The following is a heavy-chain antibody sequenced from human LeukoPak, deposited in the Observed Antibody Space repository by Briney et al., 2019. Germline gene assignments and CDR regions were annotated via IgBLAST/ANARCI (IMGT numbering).Heavy chain of an antibody. J-gene: IGHJ4*02. Sequence: ASVKVSCKASVYTFTGYYMHWVRQAPGQGLEWMGWINPNSGGTNYAQKFQGRVTMTRDTSISTAYMELSRLRSDDTAVYYCARDYGGSSPFDYWGQGTLVTVSS. D-gene: IGHD4-23*01. CDR3: ARDYGGSSPFDY. CDR2: INPNSGGT. CDR1: VYTFTGYY. V-gene: IGHV1-2*02.